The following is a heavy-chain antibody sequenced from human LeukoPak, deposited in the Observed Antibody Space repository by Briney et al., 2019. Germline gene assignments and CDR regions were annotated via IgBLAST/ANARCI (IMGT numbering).Heavy chain of an antibody. CDR2: ISYDGSNK. V-gene: IGHV3-30*01. D-gene: IGHD6-13*01. CDR1: GFTFSSYA. Sequence: PGGSLRLSCAVSGFTFSSYAMHWVRQAPGKGLEWVAVISYDGSNKYYADSVKGRFTISRDNSKNTLYLQMNSLRAEDTAVYYCARPKTHSSSWYFFDYWGQGTLVTVSS. CDR3: ARPKTHSSSWYFFDY. J-gene: IGHJ4*02.